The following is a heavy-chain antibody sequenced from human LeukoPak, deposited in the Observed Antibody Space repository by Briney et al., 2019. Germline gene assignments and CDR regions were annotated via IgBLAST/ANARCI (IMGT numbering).Heavy chain of an antibody. CDR1: GYTFTSYY. J-gene: IGHJ5*02. D-gene: IGHD3-22*01. V-gene: IGHV1-46*01. CDR2: INPSGGST. CDR3: ARGEYYYDSSVSGDYWFDP. Sequence: ASVKVSCKASGYTFTSYYMHWVRQAPGQGLEWMGIINPSGGSTSYAQKFQGRVTMTRDTSISTAYMELSRLRSDDTAVYYCARGEYYYDSSVSGDYWFDPWGQGTLVTVSS.